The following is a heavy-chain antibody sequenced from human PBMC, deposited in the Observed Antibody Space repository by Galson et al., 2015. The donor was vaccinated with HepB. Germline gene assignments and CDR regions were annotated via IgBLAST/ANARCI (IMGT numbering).Heavy chain of an antibody. CDR2: VSDTGSSY. CDR1: GGSISSNSHY. CDR3: ARLGVIEVSGIDY. J-gene: IGHJ4*02. D-gene: IGHD6-19*01. V-gene: IGHV4-39*01. Sequence: SETLSLTCTVSGGSISSNSHYWGWIRQPPGKGLEWVGSVSDTGSSYYYKPSLKSRITISVDTSKNQFSLKLSSVTAADTAVYYCARLGVIEVSGIDYWGQGTLVTVSS.